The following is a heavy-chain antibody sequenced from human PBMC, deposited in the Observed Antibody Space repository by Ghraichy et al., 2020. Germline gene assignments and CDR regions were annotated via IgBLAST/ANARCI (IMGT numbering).Heavy chain of an antibody. CDR2: IIPIFGTA. CDR3: ARAGEHYDFWSGYLLDYYYGMDV. V-gene: IGHV1-69*13. CDR1: GATFSSYA. J-gene: IGHJ6*02. Sequence: SVKVSCKASGATFSSYAISWVRQAPGQGLEWMGGIIPIFGTANYAQKFQGRVTITADESTSTAYMELSSLRSEDTAVYYCARAGEHYDFWSGYLLDYYYGMDVWGQGTTVTVSS. D-gene: IGHD3-3*01.